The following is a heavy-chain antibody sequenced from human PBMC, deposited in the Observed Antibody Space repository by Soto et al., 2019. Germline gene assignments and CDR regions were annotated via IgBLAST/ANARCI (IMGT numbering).Heavy chain of an antibody. D-gene: IGHD2-15*01. CDR2: INPKNGNT. CDR3: ARDRGCSGGSCYIDY. CDR1: GYTFIEYY. Sequence: ASVKVSCKASGYTFIEYYVNWVRQAPGKGLEWLGWINPKNGNTNYAQKLQGRVTMTTDTSTSTAYMELRSLRSDDTAVYYCARDRGCSGGSCYIDYWGQGTLVTVSS. V-gene: IGHV1-18*04. J-gene: IGHJ4*02.